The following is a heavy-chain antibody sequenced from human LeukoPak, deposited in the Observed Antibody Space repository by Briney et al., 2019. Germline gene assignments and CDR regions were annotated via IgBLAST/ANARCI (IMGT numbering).Heavy chain of an antibody. J-gene: IGHJ4*02. CDR1: GFTFSSYA. CDR2: ISGSGGST. Sequence: GGSLRLSCAASGFTFSSYAMSWVRQAPGKGLEWVSAISGSGGSTYYADSVKGRFTISRDNSKNTLYLQMNNLRAEDTAVYYCARGGGMRSWYDFDYWGQGILVTVSS. V-gene: IGHV3-23*01. CDR3: ARGGGMRSWYDFDY. D-gene: IGHD6-13*01.